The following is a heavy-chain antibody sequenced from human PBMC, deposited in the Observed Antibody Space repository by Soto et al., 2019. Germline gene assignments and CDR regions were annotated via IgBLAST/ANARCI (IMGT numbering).Heavy chain of an antibody. CDR2: IYYSGDA. Sequence: SETLSLTCTVSGGSLSSSGHYWGWVRQPPGKGLEWIGTIYYSGDAYCNPSLKSRVSISVDTSKSQFSLKLSSVTAADTAVYYCARERPALYYFDYWGQGTLVTVSS. CDR3: ARERPALYYFDY. V-gene: IGHV4-39*07. J-gene: IGHJ4*02. CDR1: GGSLSSSGHY.